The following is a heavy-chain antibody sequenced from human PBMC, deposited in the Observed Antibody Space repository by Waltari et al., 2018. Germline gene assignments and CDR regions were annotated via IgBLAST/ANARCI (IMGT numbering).Heavy chain of an antibody. CDR2: INYSGST. D-gene: IGHD6-6*01. CDR3: VREWSSSSSWFDP. CDR1: GGSLGRNTFY. J-gene: IGHJ5*02. V-gene: IGHV4-39*07. Sequence: QVPLQESGPGLVKSSETLSLTCTVSGGSLGRNTFYWAWIRQPPGKRMEWMASINYSGSTYYMPSLKSRVTISVDTSRNQLSLRLTSVTAADTAVYFCVREWSSSSSWFDPWGQGTLVTVSS.